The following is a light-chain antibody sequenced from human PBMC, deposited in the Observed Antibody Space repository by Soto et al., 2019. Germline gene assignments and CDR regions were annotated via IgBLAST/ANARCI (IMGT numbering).Light chain of an antibody. CDR3: QQSYSNHRT. CDR2: AAS. J-gene: IGKJ1*01. Sequence: IQMTQSPSSLSASVGDRVTITCRSSQSISSYLNWYQQKPGKAPKLLIYAASSLQSGVPSRFSGSVSGTDFTLTISSLQPEDFATYYCQQSYSNHRTFGQGTKV. V-gene: IGKV1-39*01. CDR1: QSISSY.